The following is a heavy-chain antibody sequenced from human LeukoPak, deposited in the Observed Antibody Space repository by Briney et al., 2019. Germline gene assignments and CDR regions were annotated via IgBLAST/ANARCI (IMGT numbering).Heavy chain of an antibody. CDR3: ARVVDHDYGDYYLDY. Sequence: ASVKVSCKASGYTFTGYYMDWVRQAPGQGLEWMGWINPNSGGTNYAQKFQGRVTMTRDTSISTAYMELSRLRSDDTAVYYCARVVDHDYGDYYLDYWGQGTLVTVSS. V-gene: IGHV1-2*02. CDR2: INPNSGGT. CDR1: GYTFTGYY. J-gene: IGHJ4*02. D-gene: IGHD4-17*01.